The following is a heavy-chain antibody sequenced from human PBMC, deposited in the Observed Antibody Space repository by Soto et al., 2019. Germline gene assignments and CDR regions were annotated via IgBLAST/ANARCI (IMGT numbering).Heavy chain of an antibody. V-gene: IGHV4-59*08. J-gene: IGHJ4*02. Sequence: QVQLQESGPGLVKPSETLSLTCTVSGGSISSYYWSWIRQPPGKGLEWIGYIYYSGSTNYNPSLKRRVTXXVXTXXNQFSLKLSSVTAADTAVYYCASAFGGNHGAIFDYWGQGTLVTVSS. D-gene: IGHD2-15*01. CDR3: ASAFGGNHGAIFDY. CDR2: IYYSGST. CDR1: GGSISSYY.